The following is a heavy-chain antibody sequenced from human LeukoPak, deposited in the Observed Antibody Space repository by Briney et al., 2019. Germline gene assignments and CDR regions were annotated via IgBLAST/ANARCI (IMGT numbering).Heavy chain of an antibody. CDR1: GYTFTSYD. D-gene: IGHD3-16*01. CDR2: MNPNSGNT. V-gene: IGHV1-8*03. J-gene: IGHJ4*02. Sequence: KPGESLKISCKASGYTFTSYDINWVRQATGQGLEWMGWMNPNSGNTGYAQKFQGRVTITRNTSISTAYMELSSLRSEDTALYYCAKDYAVGSIDYWGQGTLVTVSS. CDR3: AKDYAVGSIDY.